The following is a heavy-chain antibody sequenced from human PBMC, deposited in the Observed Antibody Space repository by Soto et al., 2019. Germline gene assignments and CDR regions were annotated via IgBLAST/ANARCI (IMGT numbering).Heavy chain of an antibody. D-gene: IGHD5-12*01. Sequence: PSETLSLTCTVSGGSISSSSYYWGWIRQPPGKGLEWIGEINHSGSTNYNPSLKSRVTISVDTSKNQFSLKLSSVTAADTAVYYCARGYSGYVSSRFDYWGQGTLVTVSS. J-gene: IGHJ4*02. V-gene: IGHV4-39*07. CDR3: ARGYSGYVSSRFDY. CDR1: GGSISSSSYY. CDR2: INHSGST.